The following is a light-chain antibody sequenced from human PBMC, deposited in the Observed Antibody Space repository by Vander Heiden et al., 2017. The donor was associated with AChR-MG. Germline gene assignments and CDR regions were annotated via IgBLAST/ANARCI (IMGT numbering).Light chain of an antibody. CDR3: QQDDNCPPGT. V-gene: IGKV3-15*01. CDR2: GAS. J-gene: IGKJ1*01. Sequence: EIVMTQSPATLSVSPGERATLSCRASQSVRSNLAWYQQKPGQAPRLLIYGASTRATGIPARFSGSGSGTEFTLTISSLQSEDFAVYYCQQDDNCPPGTFGQGTKVEIK. CDR1: QSVRSN.